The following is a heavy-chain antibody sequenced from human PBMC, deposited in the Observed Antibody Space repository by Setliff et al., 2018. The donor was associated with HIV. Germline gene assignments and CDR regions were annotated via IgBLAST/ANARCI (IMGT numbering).Heavy chain of an antibody. CDR1: GIIFSNYG. D-gene: IGHD1-1*01. V-gene: IGHV3-30*12. Sequence: TGGSLRLSCAASGIIFSNYGMHWVRQAPGKGLEWVAVISYDGSNKYYADSVKGRFTSSRDNAKNTLYLQMSSLRAEDTAIYYCARDFNTMTTPGDDFDYWGQGTLVTVSS. CDR2: ISYDGSNK. CDR3: ARDFNTMTTPGDDFDY. J-gene: IGHJ4*02.